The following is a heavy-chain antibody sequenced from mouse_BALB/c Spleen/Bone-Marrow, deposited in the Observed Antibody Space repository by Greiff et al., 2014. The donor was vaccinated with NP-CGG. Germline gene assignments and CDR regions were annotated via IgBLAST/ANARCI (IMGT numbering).Heavy chain of an antibody. CDR2: INPRNGGT. CDR1: GYTFTSYW. J-gene: IGHJ2*01. D-gene: IGHD1-2*01. CDR3: AREAYYGPDY. V-gene: IGHV1S81*02. Sequence: VQLQQSGAELVKPGASVKLSCKASGYTFTSYWMDWVKQRPGQGLEWIGEINPRNGGTNYNEKFKSKATLTVDKSSSTAYMQLSSLTSEDSAVYYCAREAYYGPDYWGQGTTLTVSS.